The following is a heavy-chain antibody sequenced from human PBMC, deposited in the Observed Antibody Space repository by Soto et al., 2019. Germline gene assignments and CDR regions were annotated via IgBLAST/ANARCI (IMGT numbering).Heavy chain of an antibody. CDR1: GFTFSSYA. CDR2: ISASGGST. V-gene: IGHV3-23*01. CDR3: AKSWVYSGYDYSDY. D-gene: IGHD5-12*01. Sequence: EVQLLESGGGLVQPGGSLRLSCTASGFTFSSYAMSWVRQAPGKGLEWVSVISASGGSTYYADSVKGRFTISRDNSKNTLYLQMNSLRAEDTAVYYCAKSWVYSGYDYSDYWGQGTLVTVSS. J-gene: IGHJ4*02.